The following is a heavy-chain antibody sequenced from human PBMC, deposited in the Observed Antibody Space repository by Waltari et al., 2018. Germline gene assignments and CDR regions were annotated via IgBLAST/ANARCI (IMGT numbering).Heavy chain of an antibody. D-gene: IGHD2-2*01. Sequence: EAQLVESGGGLVQPGGSLRLSCAASGFSFSSYEMNWVRQAPGKGLDWMSYRSDIDNCNFYAESVKGRFTVSRDNAKNSLHLEMNSLRAEDTATYYCVRDGLGSGRTRVDVWGQGTTVIVSS. CDR3: VRDGLGSGRTRVDV. CDR2: RSDIDNCN. CDR1: GFSFSSYE. J-gene: IGHJ6*02. V-gene: IGHV3-48*03.